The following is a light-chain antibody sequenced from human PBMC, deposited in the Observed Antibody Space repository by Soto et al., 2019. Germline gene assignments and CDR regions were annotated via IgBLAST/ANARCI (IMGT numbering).Light chain of an antibody. CDR1: QGISNS. Sequence: DIQMTQSPSSLSASVGDRVTITCRASQGISNSLAWYQQRPGKVPKLLINAASTLQSGVPSRFSGSGSGTDFTLTISSLQPEDVASYYCQKYNSAPPFTFGPGTKVDIK. V-gene: IGKV1-27*01. CDR2: AAS. J-gene: IGKJ3*01. CDR3: QKYNSAPPFT.